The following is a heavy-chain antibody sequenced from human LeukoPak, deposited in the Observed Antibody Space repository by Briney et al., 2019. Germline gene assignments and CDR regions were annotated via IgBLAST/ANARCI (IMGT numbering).Heavy chain of an antibody. J-gene: IGHJ4*02. D-gene: IGHD6-19*01. CDR1: GFTFSSYS. Sequence: GGSLRLSCAASGFTFSSYSMNWVRQAPGKGLEWVSSISSGRSYIYYADSVKGRFTISRDNAKNSLYLQMNSLRAEDTAVYYCARSGSGWYVDYWGQGTLVTVSS. V-gene: IGHV3-21*01. CDR2: ISSGRSYI. CDR3: ARSGSGWYVDY.